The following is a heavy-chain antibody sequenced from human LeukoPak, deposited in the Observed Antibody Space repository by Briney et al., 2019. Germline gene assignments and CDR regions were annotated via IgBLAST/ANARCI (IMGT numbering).Heavy chain of an antibody. CDR3: AKSNYYGSERDAFDI. CDR2: ITSGIGRT. D-gene: IGHD3-10*01. Sequence: SGGSLRLSYAAYGFTFSNYAMSWVRQAPGKGLEWVSSITSGIGRTYYADSVKGRFTISRDDSKKTLYLQMSSLRAEDTAVYYCAKSNYYGSERDAFDIWGQGTMVTVSS. V-gene: IGHV3-23*01. J-gene: IGHJ3*02. CDR1: GFTFSNYA.